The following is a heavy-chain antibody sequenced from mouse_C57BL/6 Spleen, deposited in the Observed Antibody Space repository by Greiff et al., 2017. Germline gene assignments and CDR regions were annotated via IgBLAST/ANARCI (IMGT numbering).Heavy chain of an antibody. Sequence: QVQLQQSGAELMKPGASVKLSCKATGYTFTGYWLHWVKQRPGHGLEWIGELLPGSGRTNYNEKFKGKATFTADTSSNTAYMQLISLTTEDSAIYYSARSSNFHWMDYGGQGTLVTVSA. CDR3: ARSSNFHWMDY. CDR1: GYTFTGYW. D-gene: IGHD2-5*01. CDR2: LLPGSGRT. J-gene: IGHJ3*01. V-gene: IGHV1-9*01.